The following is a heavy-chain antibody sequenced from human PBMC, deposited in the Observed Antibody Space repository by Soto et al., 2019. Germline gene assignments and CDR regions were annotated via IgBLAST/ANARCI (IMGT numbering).Heavy chain of an antibody. V-gene: IGHV4-4*07. D-gene: IGHD1-26*01. CDR3: ARLVVGATWYYFDY. Sequence: SETLSLTCTVSGGSISSYYWSWIRQPAGKGLEWIGRIHTSGSTNYNPSLKSRVTMSVDTSKNQFSLKLSSVTAADTAVYYCARLVVGATWYYFDYWGQGTLVTVSS. CDR1: GGSISSYY. J-gene: IGHJ4*02. CDR2: IHTSGST.